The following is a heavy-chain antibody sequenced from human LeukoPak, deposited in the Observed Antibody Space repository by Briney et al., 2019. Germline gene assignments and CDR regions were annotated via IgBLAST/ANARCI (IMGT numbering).Heavy chain of an antibody. CDR2: ISAYNGNT. J-gene: IGHJ4*02. CDR1: GYTFTSYA. Sequence: ASVKVSCKASGYTFTSYAISWVRQAPGQGLEWMGWISAYNGNTNYAQKLQGRVTMTTDTSTSTAYMGLRSLRSDDTAVYYCARDSPFGLADYWGQGTLVTVSS. V-gene: IGHV1-18*01. CDR3: ARDSPFGLADY. D-gene: IGHD3/OR15-3a*01.